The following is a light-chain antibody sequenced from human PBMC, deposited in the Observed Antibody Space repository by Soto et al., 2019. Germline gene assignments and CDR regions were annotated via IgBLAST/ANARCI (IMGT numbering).Light chain of an antibody. J-gene: IGLJ1*01. Sequence: QSALTQPASVSGSPGQSITISCTGTSSDVGGYNYVSWYQHLPGKAPKLLIYDVNSRPSGVSDRFSGSKSGNTASLTISGLQAEDEADYYCSSYTSSSTEVFGTGTKLTVL. CDR2: DVN. V-gene: IGLV2-14*03. CDR3: SSYTSSSTEV. CDR1: SSDVGGYNY.